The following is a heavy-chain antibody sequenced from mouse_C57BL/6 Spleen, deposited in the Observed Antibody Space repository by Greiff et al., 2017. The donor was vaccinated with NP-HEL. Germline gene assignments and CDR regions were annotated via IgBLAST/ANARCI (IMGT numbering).Heavy chain of an antibody. Sequence: QVQLQQSGAELVRPGTSVKMSCKASGYTFTNYWIGWAKQRPGHGLEWIGDIYPGGGYTNYNEKFKGKATLTADKSSSTAYMQFSSLTSEDSAIYYWARRGGPYFDYWGQGTTLTVSS. J-gene: IGHJ2*01. V-gene: IGHV1-63*01. CDR3: ARRGGPYFDY. CDR2: IYPGGGYT. CDR1: GYTFTNYW.